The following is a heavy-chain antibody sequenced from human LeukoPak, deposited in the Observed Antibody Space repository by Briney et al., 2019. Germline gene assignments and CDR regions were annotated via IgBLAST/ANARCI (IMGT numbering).Heavy chain of an antibody. V-gene: IGHV1-3*01. CDR1: GYTFTSYA. Sequence: ASVKVSCKAPGYTFTSYAMHWVRQAPGQRLEWMGWINAGNGNTKYSQKFQGRVTITRDTSASTAYMELSSLRSEDTAVYYCARDMIVVDGPFDYWGQGTLVTVSS. J-gene: IGHJ4*02. CDR3: ARDMIVVDGPFDY. D-gene: IGHD3-22*01. CDR2: INAGNGNT.